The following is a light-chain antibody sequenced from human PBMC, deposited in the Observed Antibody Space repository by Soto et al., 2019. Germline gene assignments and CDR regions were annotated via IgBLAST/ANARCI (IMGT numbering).Light chain of an antibody. Sequence: ETVMTQSPVTLSLSPGDRATLSCRASHSVRSNLAWYQQKPGQPPRLLTYAASTRATGIPGRFSGSGSGTEFTLTISSLQSEDSAVYYCQQYNDWPPLTFGGGTKVEIK. CDR1: HSVRSN. V-gene: IGKV3-15*01. CDR2: AAS. CDR3: QQYNDWPPLT. J-gene: IGKJ4*01.